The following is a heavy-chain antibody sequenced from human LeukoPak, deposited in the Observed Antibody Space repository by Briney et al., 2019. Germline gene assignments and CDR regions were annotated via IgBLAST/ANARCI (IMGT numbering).Heavy chain of an antibody. Sequence: ASVTVSCTASGYTFTSYGISWVRQAPGQGLEWMGWISAYNGNTNYAQKFQERVTITRDMSTSTAYMELSSLRSEDTAVYYCAAGYAYWGQGTLVTVSS. CDR1: GYTFTSYG. V-gene: IGHV1-18*01. CDR3: AAGYAY. CDR2: ISAYNGNT. J-gene: IGHJ4*02. D-gene: IGHD2-2*01.